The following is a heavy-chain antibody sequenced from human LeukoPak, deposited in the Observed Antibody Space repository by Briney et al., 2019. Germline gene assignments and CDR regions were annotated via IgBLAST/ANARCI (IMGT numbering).Heavy chain of an antibody. CDR2: ISSSSSYI. D-gene: IGHD1-26*01. CDR3: ARDLVGATR. CDR1: GFTFSSYS. V-gene: IGHV3-21*01. J-gene: IGHJ4*02. Sequence: GGSLRLSCAASGFTFSSYSMNWVRQAPGKGLEWVSSISSSSSYIYHADSVKGRFTISRDNAKNSLYLQMNSLRAEDTAVYYCARDLVGATRWGQGTLVTVSS.